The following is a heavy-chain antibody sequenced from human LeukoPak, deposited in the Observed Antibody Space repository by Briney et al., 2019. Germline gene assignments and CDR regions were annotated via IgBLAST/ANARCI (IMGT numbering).Heavy chain of an antibody. D-gene: IGHD6-19*01. Sequence: GGSLRLSCAASGFTFSNYSMNWVRQAPGKGLEWVSYISSSSSTIYYADSVKGRFTISRDNAKNSLYLQMNSLRAEDTAVYYCARGIAVANDAFDIWGQGTMVTVSS. CDR2: ISSSSSTI. CDR1: GFTFSNYS. J-gene: IGHJ3*02. CDR3: ARGIAVANDAFDI. V-gene: IGHV3-48*01.